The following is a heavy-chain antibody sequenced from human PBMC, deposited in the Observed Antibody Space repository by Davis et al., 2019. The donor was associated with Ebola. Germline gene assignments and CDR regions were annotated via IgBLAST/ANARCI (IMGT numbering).Heavy chain of an antibody. V-gene: IGHV1-18*01. CDR2: ISAYNGDK. CDR1: GYNFKNSG. Sequence: AASVKVSCKAFGYNFKNSGISWVRQAPGQGLEWMGWISAYNGDKVYRQNLQGRVTMTTDTSTNTAYMELRSLRSDDTAIYYCAKVPYSGSYHILDSWGQGTLVTVSS. D-gene: IGHD1-26*01. J-gene: IGHJ4*02. CDR3: AKVPYSGSYHILDS.